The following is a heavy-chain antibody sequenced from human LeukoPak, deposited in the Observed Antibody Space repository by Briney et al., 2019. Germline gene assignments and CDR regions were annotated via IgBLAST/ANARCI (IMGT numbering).Heavy chain of an antibody. J-gene: IGHJ4*02. CDR2: IYYSGNT. Sequence: SETLSLTCTVSGGSISSSSYYWGWIRQPPGKGLEWIGTIYYSGNTYYNPSLKSRLTISVDTSKNQFSLKLRSVTAADTALYYCASTSPKYYYESSGYSSLFDNWGQGTLVTVSS. CDR3: ASTSPKYYYESSGYSSLFDN. CDR1: GGSISSSSYY. D-gene: IGHD3-22*01. V-gene: IGHV4-39*07.